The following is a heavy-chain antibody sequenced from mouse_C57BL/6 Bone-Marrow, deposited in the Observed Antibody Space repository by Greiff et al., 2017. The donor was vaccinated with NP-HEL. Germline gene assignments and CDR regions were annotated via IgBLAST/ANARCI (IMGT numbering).Heavy chain of an antibody. V-gene: IGHV1-82*01. CDR1: GYAFSSSW. J-gene: IGHJ4*01. CDR2: IYPGDGDT. D-gene: IGHD2-4*01. Sequence: QVQLQQSGPELVKPGASVKISCKASGYAFSSSWMNWVKQRPGKGLEWIGRIYPGDGDTNYNGKFKGKATLTADKSSSTAYMQLSSLTSEDSAVYFCALVDDYDGEDYWGQGTSVTVSS. CDR3: ALVDDYDGEDY.